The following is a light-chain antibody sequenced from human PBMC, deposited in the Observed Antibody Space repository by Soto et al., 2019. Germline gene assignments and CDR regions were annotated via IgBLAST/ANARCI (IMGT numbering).Light chain of an antibody. CDR1: QSVLYSSNNKNF. V-gene: IGKV4-1*01. CDR3: QQYYSTPYT. CDR2: GAS. J-gene: IGKJ2*01. Sequence: DFVMTQSPDSLAVSLGERATINCKSSQSVLYSSNNKNFLTWYQQKPGQPPKLLIYGASTRESGVPDRFSGSGSGTDFTLTISSLQAEDVAVYYCQQYYSTPYTFGQGTKLEIK.